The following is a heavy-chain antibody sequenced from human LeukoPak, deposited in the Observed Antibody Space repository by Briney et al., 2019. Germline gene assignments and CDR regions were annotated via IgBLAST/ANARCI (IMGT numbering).Heavy chain of an antibody. CDR3: ARASSSGLYYYYYYMDV. V-gene: IGHV4-38-2*02. Sequence: SETLSLTCTVSGYSISSGYYWGWIRQPPGKGLEWIGSIYHSGSTYYNPSLKSRVTISVDTSKNQFSLKLSSVTAADTAVYYCARASSSGLYYYYYYMDVWGKGTTVTVSS. J-gene: IGHJ6*03. CDR1: GYSISSGYY. D-gene: IGHD6-19*01. CDR2: IYHSGST.